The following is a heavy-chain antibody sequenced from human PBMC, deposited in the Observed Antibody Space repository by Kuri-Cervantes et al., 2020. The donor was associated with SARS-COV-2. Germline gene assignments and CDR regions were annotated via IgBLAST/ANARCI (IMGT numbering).Heavy chain of an antibody. CDR1: GFTFSHFA. J-gene: IGHJ4*02. Sequence: GGSLRLSCGASGFTFSHFAMSWVRQAPGKGLEWVSAISPSGAAYYADSVKGRFTISRDNSQNTLHLQMKSLRDEDTAIYYCATDRAGVHDFWGQGTLVTVSS. CDR3: ATDRAGVHDF. D-gene: IGHD2-21*01. V-gene: IGHV3-23*01. CDR2: ISPSGAA.